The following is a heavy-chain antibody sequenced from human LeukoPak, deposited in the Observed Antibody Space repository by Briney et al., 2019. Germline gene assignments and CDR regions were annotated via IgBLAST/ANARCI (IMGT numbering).Heavy chain of an antibody. J-gene: IGHJ3*02. CDR2: IIPIFGTA. D-gene: IGHD1-7*01. V-gene: IGHV1-69*01. CDR1: GGTFSSYA. CDR3: AREDVEGTTGSRGAFDI. Sequence: SVKVSCKASGGTFSSYAISWVRQAPGQGLEWMGGIIPIFGTANYAQKFQGRVTITADESTSTAYMELSSLRSEDTAVYYCAREDVEGTTGSRGAFDIWGQGTMVTVSS.